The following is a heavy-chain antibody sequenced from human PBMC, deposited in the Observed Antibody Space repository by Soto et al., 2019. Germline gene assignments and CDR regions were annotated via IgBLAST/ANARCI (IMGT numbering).Heavy chain of an antibody. CDR1: EFTLSNYE. D-gene: IGHD4-17*01. J-gene: IGHJ3*02. CDR2: IGRRGSPI. Sequence: EAQLVESGGGLVQPGGSLRLSCAAFEFTLSNYEMDWVRQAPGKGLAWVSHIGRRGSPIYYADSVKGRFTISRDNAKNSVFLQMNSLRPEDTAVYYCARVYDDYLIDAFDIWGQGTMVSVSS. V-gene: IGHV3-48*03. CDR3: ARVYDDYLIDAFDI.